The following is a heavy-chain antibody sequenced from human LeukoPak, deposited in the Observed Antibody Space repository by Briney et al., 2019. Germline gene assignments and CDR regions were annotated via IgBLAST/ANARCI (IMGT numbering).Heavy chain of an antibody. J-gene: IGHJ6*03. D-gene: IGHD2-8*01. CDR3: ARDPGYCTNGVCYSFYYYYYYMDV. Sequence: ASVKVSCKASGYTFTSYYMHWVRQAPGQGLEWMGIINPSGGSTSYAQKFQGRVTMTRDMSTSTVYMELSSLRSEDTAVYYCARDPGYCTNGVCYSFYYYYYYMDVWGKGTTVTVSS. CDR2: INPSGGST. V-gene: IGHV1-46*01. CDR1: GYTFTSYY.